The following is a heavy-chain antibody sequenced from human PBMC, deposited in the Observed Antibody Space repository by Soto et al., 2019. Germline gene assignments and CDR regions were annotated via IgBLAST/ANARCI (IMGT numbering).Heavy chain of an antibody. CDR3: ARDLLGSVEL. V-gene: IGHV1-18*01. CDR1: GYTFTSYG. CDR2: INTNNGNT. J-gene: IGHJ3*01. Sequence: QVQLVQSGAVVKKPGASVKVSCKASGYTFTSYGIGWVRQAPGQGLEWMGWINTNNGNTNSAQRLQGRVTMTADTSTRTGYMELRSLRSDDTAIYYCARDLLGSVELWGQGKMVTISS. D-gene: IGHD2-15*01.